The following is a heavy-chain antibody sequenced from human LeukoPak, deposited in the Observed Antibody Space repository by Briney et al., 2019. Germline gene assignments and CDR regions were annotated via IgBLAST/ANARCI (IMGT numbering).Heavy chain of an antibody. D-gene: IGHD1-26*01. V-gene: IGHV4-4*07. Sequence: EWVGRIYTSGSTNYTPSLKTRVTMSVDASKNQFSLKLSSVTAADTAVYYCARDWDPWWYFDLWGRGTLVTVSA. CDR3: ARDWDPWWYFDL. CDR2: IYTSGST. J-gene: IGHJ2*01.